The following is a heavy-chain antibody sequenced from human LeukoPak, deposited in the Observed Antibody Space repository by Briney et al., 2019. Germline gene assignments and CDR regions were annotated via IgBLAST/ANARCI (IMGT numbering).Heavy chain of an antibody. V-gene: IGHV4-34*01. CDR3: ARDERGNFDY. Sequence: SETLPHTCSLHGGPFSCYQWRWIPQPPAKGLEWFGEKNQSESTHYNASLKSRDTISVDTPKNLFSLKLSSVTAADTAVYYCARDERGNFDYWGQGTLVTVSS. CDR1: GGPFSCYQ. J-gene: IGHJ4*02. CDR2: KNQSEST.